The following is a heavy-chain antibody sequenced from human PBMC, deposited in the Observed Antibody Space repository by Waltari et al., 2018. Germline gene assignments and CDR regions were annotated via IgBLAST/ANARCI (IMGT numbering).Heavy chain of an antibody. D-gene: IGHD4-17*01. Sequence: QVQLQESGPGLVKPSQTLSLTCTVSGGPISSGSYYWSWIRQPAGKGLEWIGYIYTSGSTNYNPSLKSRVTISVDTSKNQFSLKLSSVTAADTAVYYCARVARLLTVTTRWFDPWGQGTLVTVSS. CDR1: GGPISSGSYY. CDR2: IYTSGST. V-gene: IGHV4-61*09. J-gene: IGHJ5*02. CDR3: ARVARLLTVTTRWFDP.